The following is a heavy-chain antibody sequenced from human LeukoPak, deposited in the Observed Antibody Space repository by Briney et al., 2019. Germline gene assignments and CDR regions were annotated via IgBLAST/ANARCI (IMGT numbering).Heavy chain of an antibody. CDR3: AKDGAVSGYFDN. D-gene: IGHD6-19*01. CDR1: GFTFSNYG. J-gene: IGHJ4*02. V-gene: IGHV3-30*18. CDR2: ISYDGSNK. Sequence: PGRSLRLSCAASGFTFSNYGLHWGRQAPGKGLEWVAIISYDGSNKYFADSVKGRFTISRDNSKNTLYLQMNSLRAEDTAVYYCAKDGAVSGYFDNWGQGTLVTVSS.